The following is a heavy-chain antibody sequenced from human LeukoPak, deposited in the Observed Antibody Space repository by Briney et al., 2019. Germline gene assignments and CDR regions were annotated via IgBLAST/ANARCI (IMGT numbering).Heavy chain of an antibody. D-gene: IGHD3-22*01. CDR3: AREVYYYGSSGFRWFDP. V-gene: IGHV4-59*01. CDR2: IYYSGST. Sequence: PSETLSLTCTVSGGSISSYYWSWIRQPPGKGLEWIGYIYYSGSTNYNPSLKSRVTISVDTSKNQFSLKLSSVTAADTAVYYCAREVYYYGSSGFRWFDPWGQGTLVTVSS. CDR1: GGSISSYY. J-gene: IGHJ5*02.